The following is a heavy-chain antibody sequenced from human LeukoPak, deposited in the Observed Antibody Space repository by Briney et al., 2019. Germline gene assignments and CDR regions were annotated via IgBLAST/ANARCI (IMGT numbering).Heavy chain of an antibody. J-gene: IGHJ4*02. CDR2: ISSSGNTI. CDR3: ARGDDYGDYRGRDFDY. D-gene: IGHD4-17*01. V-gene: IGHV3-11*01. CDR1: GFTFSDYY. Sequence: GGSLRLSCAASGFTFSDYYMSWIRQAPGKGLEWVSYISSSGNTIHYADSVKGRFTISRDNAKNSLYLQMNSLRAEDTAVYYCARGDDYGDYRGRDFDYWGQGTLVTVSS.